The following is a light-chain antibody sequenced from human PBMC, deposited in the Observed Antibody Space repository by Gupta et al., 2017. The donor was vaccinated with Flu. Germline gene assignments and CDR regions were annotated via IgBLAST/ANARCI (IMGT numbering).Light chain of an antibody. J-gene: IGKJ1*01. V-gene: IGKV1-5*03. CDR2: KAS. CDR3: QQEDNSSRT. CDR1: HNISIW. Sequence: DIQMTQSPSTLSASIGDRVTITCRASHNISIWLAWYQQKPGKAPKLLIYKASTLESGVPSRFRGSGSGAEFTLTIDRLQSDDFASYYCQQEDNSSRTFGQGTKVDVK.